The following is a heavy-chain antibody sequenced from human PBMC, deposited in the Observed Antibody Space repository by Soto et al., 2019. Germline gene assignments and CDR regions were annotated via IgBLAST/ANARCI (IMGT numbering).Heavy chain of an antibody. V-gene: IGHV2-5*02. D-gene: IGHD6-13*01. CDR3: AHSPSSLDLYSSSWYPLFDY. CDR2: IYWDDDK. J-gene: IGHJ4*02. Sequence: QITLKESGPTLVKPTQTLTLTCTFSGFSLSTSGVGVGWIRQPPGKALEWLALIYWDDDKRYSPSLKSRLTITKDTYKNQVVLTMTNMDPVDTATYYCAHSPSSLDLYSSSWYPLFDYWGQGTLVTVSS. CDR1: GFSLSTSGVG.